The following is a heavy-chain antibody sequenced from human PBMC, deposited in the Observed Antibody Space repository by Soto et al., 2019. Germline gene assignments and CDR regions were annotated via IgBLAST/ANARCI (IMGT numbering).Heavy chain of an antibody. CDR1: GFSLSTSGVG. CDR3: AHGYYDILTGQVFWLDP. J-gene: IGHJ5*02. D-gene: IGHD3-9*01. V-gene: IGHV2-5*01. CDR2: IYWNDER. Sequence: QITLKESGPPLVNPTQTLTLTCTFSGFSLSTSGVGVGWIRQPPGKALEWLALIYWNDERRYSPSLKSRLTITKDTSKNQVVLKMTNMDPVDTATYYCAHGYYDILTGQVFWLDPWGQGTLVTVSS.